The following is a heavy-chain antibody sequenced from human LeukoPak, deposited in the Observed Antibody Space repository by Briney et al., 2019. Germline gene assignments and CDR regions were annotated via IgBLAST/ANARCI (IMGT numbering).Heavy chain of an antibody. V-gene: IGHV4-39*01. CDR2: ISYSGST. CDR1: GGSISSSSYY. Sequence: PSETLSLTCTVSGGSISSSSYYWGWIRQPPGKGLEWIGSISYSGSTSYNPSLKSRVTISVDMSKNQFSLKLSSVTAADTAVHYCARLTSSFDTGGYYIDYWGQGTLVTVSS. J-gene: IGHJ4*02. D-gene: IGHD2-8*02. CDR3: ARLTSSFDTGGYYIDY.